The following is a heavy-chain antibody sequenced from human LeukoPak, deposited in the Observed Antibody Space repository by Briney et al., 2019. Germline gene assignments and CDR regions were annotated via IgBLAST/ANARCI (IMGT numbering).Heavy chain of an antibody. V-gene: IGHV3-7*01. CDR3: ARDLGYNYGYVGAFDI. J-gene: IGHJ3*02. Sequence: GGSLRLSCTASGFTLSNYWMSWVRQTPEKGLEWVANIKQDESEKVYVDSVKGRFTISRDNAKSSLYLQMSGLRAEDTAVYYCARDLGYNYGYVGAFDIWGQGTLVTVSS. CDR1: GFTLSNYW. CDR2: IKQDESEK. D-gene: IGHD5-18*01.